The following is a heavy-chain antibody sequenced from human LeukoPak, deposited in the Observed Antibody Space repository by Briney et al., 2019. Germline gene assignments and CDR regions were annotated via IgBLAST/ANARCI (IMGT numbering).Heavy chain of an antibody. V-gene: IGHV4-59*02. Sequence: SETLSLTGTVSGGSVSSYYWSWIRQPPGKGLEWIGYICYSGSTNYNPSLKSRVTISVDTSKNQFSLKLSSVTAADTAVYYCASTHALWADATAFDYWGQGTLVNVSS. D-gene: IGHD2-21*02. CDR2: ICYSGST. CDR3: ASTHALWADATAFDY. J-gene: IGHJ4*02. CDR1: GGSVSSYY.